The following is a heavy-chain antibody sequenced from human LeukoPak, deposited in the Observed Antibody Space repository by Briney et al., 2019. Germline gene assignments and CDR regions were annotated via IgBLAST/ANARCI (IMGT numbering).Heavy chain of an antibody. V-gene: IGHV4-61*02. CDR1: GGSISSGSYY. J-gene: IGHJ4*02. D-gene: IGHD1-1*01. CDR3: ARVRFSWKGLHGY. CDR2: IYTSGSN. Sequence: SETLSLTCTVSGGSISSGSYYWSWIRQPAGKGLEWIGRIYTSGSNNYNPSLKSRVTISVDTSKNQFSLKLSSVTAADTAVYYCARVRFSWKGLHGYWGQGTLVTVSS.